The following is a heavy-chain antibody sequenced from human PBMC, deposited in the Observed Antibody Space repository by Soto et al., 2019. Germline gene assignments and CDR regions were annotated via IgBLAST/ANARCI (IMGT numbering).Heavy chain of an antibody. Sequence: QVQVQQWGAGLLKPSETLSLTCAVYGEFFSGNYWNWIRQPPGKGLEWIGKINHSGSTIYNPSLRSRVTIPLDTSSRHFSLKLSSVTAGDTAVYYCGRYRFGGDFRGEYWG. D-gene: IGHD2-21*02. CDR1: GEFFSGNY. CDR2: INHSGST. V-gene: IGHV4-34*01. CDR3: GRYRFGGDFRGEY. J-gene: IGHJ4*01.